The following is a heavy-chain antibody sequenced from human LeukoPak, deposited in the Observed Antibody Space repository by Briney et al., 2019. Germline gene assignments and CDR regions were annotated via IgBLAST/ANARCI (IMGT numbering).Heavy chain of an antibody. Sequence: AETLSLTCAVYGVSFSGYYWSWIRQPPGKGLEWIGEINHSGSTNYNPSPKSRVTISVDTSKNQFSLKLSSVTAADTAVYYCARGVGIAVAGVYYFDYWGQGTLVTVSS. CDR2: INHSGST. D-gene: IGHD6-19*01. CDR3: ARGVGIAVAGVYYFDY. CDR1: GVSFSGYY. J-gene: IGHJ4*02. V-gene: IGHV4-34*01.